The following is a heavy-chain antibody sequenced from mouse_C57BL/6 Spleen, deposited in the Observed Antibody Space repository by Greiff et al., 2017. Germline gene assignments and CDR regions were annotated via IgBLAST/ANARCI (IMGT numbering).Heavy chain of an antibody. J-gene: IGHJ4*01. CDR3: ARGGIYDGYYDAMDD. D-gene: IGHD2-3*01. CDR2: IYPGDGDS. V-gene: IGHV1-82*01. Sequence: QVQLQQSGPELVQPGASVKISCKASGYAFSSSWMNWVKQRPGKGLEWIGRIYPGDGDSNYNGKFKGKATLTADKSSSTAYMQLSSLASEDSAVYFCARGGIYDGYYDAMDDWGQGTSVTVSS. CDR1: GYAFSSSW.